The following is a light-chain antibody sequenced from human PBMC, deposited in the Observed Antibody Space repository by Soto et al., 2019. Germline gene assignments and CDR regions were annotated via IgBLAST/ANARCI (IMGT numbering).Light chain of an antibody. Sequence: SVLTQPPYASGSPGQSVAISCTGTSSDVGGYNYVSWYQQHPGKAPKLMIYEVNKRPSGVPDRFSGSKSGNTASLTVSGLQAEDEADYYCSSYAGSSNVFGTGTKVTVL. CDR3: SSYAGSSNV. V-gene: IGLV2-8*01. CDR2: EVN. J-gene: IGLJ1*01. CDR1: SSDVGGYNY.